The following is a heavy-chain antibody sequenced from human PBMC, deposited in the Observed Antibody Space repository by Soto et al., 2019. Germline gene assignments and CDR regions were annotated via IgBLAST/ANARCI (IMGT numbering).Heavy chain of an antibody. D-gene: IGHD3-22*01. V-gene: IGHV3-64D*08. CDR3: VKASSYDSSGLLDY. CDR2: ISSNGGST. J-gene: IGHJ4*02. CDR1: GFTFSSYA. Sequence: GGSLRLSCSASGFTFSSYAMHWVRQAPGKGLEYVSAISSNGGSTYYADSVKGRFTISRDNSKNTLYLQMSSLRAEDTAVYYCVKASSYDSSGLLDYWGQGTLVTVSS.